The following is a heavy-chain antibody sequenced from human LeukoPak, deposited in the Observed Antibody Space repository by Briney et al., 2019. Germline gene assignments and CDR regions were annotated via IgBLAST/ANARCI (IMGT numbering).Heavy chain of an antibody. J-gene: IGHJ5*02. CDR3: ARDFAPAATGWFDP. Sequence: GGSLRLSCAASGFTYSDYGMHWVRQAPGKGLEWVSSISGSSSYIYYADSVKGRFTISRDNAKNSLYLQMNSLRAEDTAVYYCARDFAPAATGWFDPWGQGTLVTVSS. V-gene: IGHV3-21*01. D-gene: IGHD2-15*01. CDR1: GFTYSDYG. CDR2: ISGSSSYI.